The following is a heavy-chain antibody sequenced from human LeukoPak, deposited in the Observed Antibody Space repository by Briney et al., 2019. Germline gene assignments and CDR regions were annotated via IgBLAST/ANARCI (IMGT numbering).Heavy chain of an antibody. Sequence: GGSLRLSCEASRFSFSAYPMGWVRRAPGRGLEWVSGISAGGDLTFHADPVKGRFTISRDNSKNTLYLQMDSLGPEDTAVYYCARGPGPAGGSSGWYYFDYWGQGTLVTVSS. J-gene: IGHJ4*02. CDR2: ISAGGDLT. CDR3: ARGPGPAGGSSGWYYFDY. D-gene: IGHD6-19*01. V-gene: IGHV3-23*01. CDR1: RFSFSAYP.